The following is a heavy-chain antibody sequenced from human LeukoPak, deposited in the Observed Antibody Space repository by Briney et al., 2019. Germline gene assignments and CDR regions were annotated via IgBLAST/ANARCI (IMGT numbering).Heavy chain of an antibody. Sequence: GGSLRLSCAASGFTFSSYGMHWVRQAPGKGLEWVAVISYDGSNKYYADSVKGRFTISRDNSKNTLYLQMNSLRAEDTAVYYCAKDGVYCSSTSCSKNYYYYYYMDVWGKGTTVTVSS. D-gene: IGHD2-2*01. CDR3: AKDGVYCSSTSCSKNYYYYYYMDV. CDR2: ISYDGSNK. V-gene: IGHV3-30*18. J-gene: IGHJ6*03. CDR1: GFTFSSYG.